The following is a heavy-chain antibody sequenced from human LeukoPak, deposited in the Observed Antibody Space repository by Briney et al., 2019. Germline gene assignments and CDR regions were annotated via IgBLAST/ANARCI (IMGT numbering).Heavy chain of an antibody. V-gene: IGHV4-59*01. J-gene: IGHJ4*02. Sequence: GSLRLSCAASGFTFSNAWMSWIRQPPGKGLEWIGYIYYSGSTNYNPSLKSRVTISVDTSKNQFSLKLSSVTAADTAVYYCARVGAGSSYWGQGTLVTVSS. D-gene: IGHD1-26*01. CDR2: IYYSGST. CDR3: ARVGAGSSY. CDR1: GFTFSNAW.